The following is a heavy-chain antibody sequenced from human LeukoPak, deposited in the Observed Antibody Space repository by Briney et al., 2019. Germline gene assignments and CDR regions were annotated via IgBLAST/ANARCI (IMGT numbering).Heavy chain of an antibody. V-gene: IGHV3-7*01. J-gene: IGHJ1*01. Sequence: HPGGSLRLSCAVSGFTFSSYWMSWVRQAPGRGLEWVANIKQDGSEKYYVDSVKGRFTISRDNTKNSLYLQMNSLRAGDTAVYYCARGIFDSSGAEYFQNWGRGTLVTVSS. CDR2: IKQDGSEK. CDR3: ARGIFDSSGAEYFQN. CDR1: GFTFSSYW. D-gene: IGHD3-22*01.